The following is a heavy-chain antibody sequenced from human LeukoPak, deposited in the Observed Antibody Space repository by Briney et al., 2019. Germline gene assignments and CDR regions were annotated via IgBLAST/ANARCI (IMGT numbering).Heavy chain of an antibody. CDR1: GFAFTNYV. D-gene: IGHD3-3*01. V-gene: IGHV3-23*01. CDR2: ISGSGSST. Sequence: GGSLRLSCAASGFAFTNYVMNWVRQAPGKGLEWVSGISGSGSSTYYAASVRGRFTISRDSSKNTVSLQMSSLRAEDTAAYYCAKGPNSDFWSGYSHYMDVWGKGTTAIVSS. J-gene: IGHJ6*03. CDR3: AKGPNSDFWSGYSHYMDV.